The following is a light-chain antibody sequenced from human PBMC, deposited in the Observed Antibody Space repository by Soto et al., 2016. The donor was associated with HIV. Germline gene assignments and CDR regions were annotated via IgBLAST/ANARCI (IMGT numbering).Light chain of an antibody. J-gene: IGLJ2*01. Sequence: SYELTQPPSVSVAPGKTARITCGGNNIGGKSVHWYQQRPGQAPVLVVYDDSDRPSGIPERFSGSNSGNTATLTISRVEAGDEADYYCQVWDGSNDHPAFGGGTELTVL. V-gene: IGLV3-21*03. CDR2: DDS. CDR3: QVWDGSNDHPA. CDR1: NIGGKS.